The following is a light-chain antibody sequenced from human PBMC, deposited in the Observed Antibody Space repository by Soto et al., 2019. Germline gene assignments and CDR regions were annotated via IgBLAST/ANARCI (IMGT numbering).Light chain of an antibody. Sequence: EIVLTQSPGTLSLSPGERATLSCRASQTVGRNYLAWYQQKPGQTPRLLIHGASNRATGIPDRISGSGSGTDFTLIISRVEPEDFAVYYCQQYASSPLTFGGGTKVEIK. CDR2: GAS. J-gene: IGKJ4*01. CDR1: QTVGRNY. CDR3: QQYASSPLT. V-gene: IGKV3-20*01.